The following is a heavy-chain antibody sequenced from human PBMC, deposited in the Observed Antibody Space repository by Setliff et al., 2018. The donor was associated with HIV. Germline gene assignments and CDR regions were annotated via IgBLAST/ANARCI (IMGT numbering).Heavy chain of an antibody. Sequence: SETLSLTCTVSGGSISSSSYYWGWVRQPPGKGLEWIGSMYCSGTTNYNPSLKSRVTISVDTSKNQFSLKLTSVTAADTAVYYCARHYSNYGPFHYWGHGTLVTVSS. J-gene: IGHJ4*01. CDR2: MYCSGTT. D-gene: IGHD4-4*01. V-gene: IGHV4-39*01. CDR1: GGSISSSSYY. CDR3: ARHYSNYGPFHY.